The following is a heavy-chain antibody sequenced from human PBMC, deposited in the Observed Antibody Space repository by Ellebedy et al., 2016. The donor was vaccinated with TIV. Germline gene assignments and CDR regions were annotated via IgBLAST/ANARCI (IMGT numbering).Heavy chain of an antibody. D-gene: IGHD1-26*01. J-gene: IGHJ4*02. Sequence: GSLRLSCNVSGASISSYYWSWIRQPPGKGLEWIGYMSYSGSTNYNPSLKSRVTISVDTSKSKFSLKLTSVTAADTAVYYCASRASGRSDLGRGLYFENWGQGTLVTVSS. V-gene: IGHV4-59*08. CDR1: GASISSYY. CDR2: MSYSGST. CDR3: ASRASGRSDLGRGLYFEN.